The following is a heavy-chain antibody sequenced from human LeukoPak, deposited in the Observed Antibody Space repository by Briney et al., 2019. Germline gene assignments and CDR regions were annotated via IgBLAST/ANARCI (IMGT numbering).Heavy chain of an antibody. Sequence: PGGSLRLSCAASGFTFSSYGMHWVRQAPGKELEWVAFIRYDGSNKYYADSVKGRFTISRDNSKNTLYLQMNSLRAEDTAVYYCAKDIAAAGIRGYFDYWGQGTLVTVSS. CDR1: GFTFSSYG. V-gene: IGHV3-30*02. J-gene: IGHJ4*02. CDR3: AKDIAAAGIRGYFDY. CDR2: IRYDGSNK. D-gene: IGHD6-13*01.